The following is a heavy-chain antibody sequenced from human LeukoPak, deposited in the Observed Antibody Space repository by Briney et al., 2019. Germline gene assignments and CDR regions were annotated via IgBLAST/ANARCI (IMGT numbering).Heavy chain of an antibody. J-gene: IGHJ4*02. CDR2: IYSGGST. Sequence: PGGSLRRSCAASGFTVSSNYMSWVRQAPGKGLEWVSVIYSGGSTYYADSVKGRFTISRDNSKNTLYLQMNSLRAEDTAVYYCAREGHYSNYFDYWGQGTLVTVSS. CDR1: GFTVSSNY. D-gene: IGHD4-11*01. V-gene: IGHV3-66*02. CDR3: AREGHYSNYFDY.